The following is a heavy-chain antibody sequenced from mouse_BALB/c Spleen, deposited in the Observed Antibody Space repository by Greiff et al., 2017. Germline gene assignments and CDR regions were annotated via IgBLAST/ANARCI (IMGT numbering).Heavy chain of an antibody. CDR2: ISYSGST. CDR1: GYSITSDYA. CDR3: ARGLRYGGYAMDY. V-gene: IGHV3-2*02. Sequence: VQLQQSGPGLVKPSQSLSLTCTVTGYSITSDYAWNWIRQFPGNKLEWMGYISYSGSTSYNPSLKSRISITRDTSKNQFFLQLNSVTTEDTATYYCARGLRYGGYAMDYWGQGTSVTVSS. D-gene: IGHD2-14*01. J-gene: IGHJ4*01.